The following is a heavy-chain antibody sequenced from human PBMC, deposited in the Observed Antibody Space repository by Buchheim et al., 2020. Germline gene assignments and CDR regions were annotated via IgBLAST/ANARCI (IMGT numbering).Heavy chain of an antibody. J-gene: IGHJ4*02. V-gene: IGHV3-23*01. D-gene: IGHD3-3*01. CDR3: AKDLRIRYYDFWSGYYKGGLIDY. CDR1: GFTFSSYA. CDR2: ISGSGGST. Sequence: EVQLLESGGGLVQPGGSLRLSCAASGFTFSSYAMSWVRQAPGKGLEWVSAISGSGGSTYYADSVKGRFTISRDNSKNTLYLQMNSLRAEDTAVYYCAKDLRIRYYDFWSGYYKGGLIDYWGQGTL.